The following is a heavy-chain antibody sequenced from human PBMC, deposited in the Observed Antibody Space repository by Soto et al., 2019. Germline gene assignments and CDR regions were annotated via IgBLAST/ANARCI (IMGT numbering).Heavy chain of an antibody. D-gene: IGHD5-18*01. CDR2: IIPIFGTA. Sequence: ASVKVSCKASGGTFSSYAISWVRQAPGQGLEWMGGIIPIFGTANYAQKFQGRVTITADESTSTAYMELSSLRSEDTAVYYCARGLAMRDTAVVDPYYYYYGMDVWGQGTTVTVSS. CDR1: GGTFSSYA. CDR3: ARGLAMRDTAVVDPYYYYYGMDV. V-gene: IGHV1-69*13. J-gene: IGHJ6*02.